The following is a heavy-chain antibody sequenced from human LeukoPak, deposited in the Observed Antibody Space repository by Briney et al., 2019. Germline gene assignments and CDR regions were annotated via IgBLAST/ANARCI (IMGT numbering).Heavy chain of an antibody. CDR2: ISSSSSYI. J-gene: IGHJ3*02. CDR1: GFTFSSYS. V-gene: IGHV3-21*01. D-gene: IGHD2-21*02. CDR3: ARDDECGGDCYSAFDI. Sequence: PGGSLRLSCAASGFTFSSYSMNWGRQAPGKGLEWVSSISSSSSYIYYADSVKGRFTISRDNAKNSLYLQMNSLRAEDTAVYYCARDDECGGDCYSAFDIWGQGTMVTVSS.